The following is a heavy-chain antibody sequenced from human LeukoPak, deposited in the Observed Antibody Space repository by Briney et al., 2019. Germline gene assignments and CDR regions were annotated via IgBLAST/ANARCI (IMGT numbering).Heavy chain of an antibody. J-gene: IGHJ4*02. CDR2: IYSGGST. CDR3: AGGAWPYFDY. V-gene: IGHV3-53*01. CDR1: GFSVSNY. Sequence: QPGGSLRLSCAASGFSVSNYMTWVRQAPGKGLEWVSVIYSGGSTYYADSVRGRFTISRDNSKNTLYLQMNSLRAEDTAVYYCAGGAWPYFDYWGQGSLVTVSS. D-gene: IGHD2-21*02.